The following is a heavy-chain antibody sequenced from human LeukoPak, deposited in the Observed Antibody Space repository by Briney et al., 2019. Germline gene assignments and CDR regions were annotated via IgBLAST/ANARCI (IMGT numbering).Heavy chain of an antibody. CDR3: ARDGRSTTTHYYYYGMDV. CDR1: GYTFTSYD. CDR2: MNPNSGNT. Sequence: ASVKVSCKASGYTFTSYDINLVRQATGQGLEWMGWMNPNSGNTGYAQKFQGRVTMTRNTSISTAYMELSSLRSEDTAVYYCARDGRSTTTHYYYYGMDVWGQGTTVTVSS. V-gene: IGHV1-8*01. D-gene: IGHD1-1*01. J-gene: IGHJ6*02.